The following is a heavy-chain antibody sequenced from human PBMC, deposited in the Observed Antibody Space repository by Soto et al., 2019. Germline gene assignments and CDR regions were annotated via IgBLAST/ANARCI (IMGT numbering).Heavy chain of an antibody. CDR3: ARGGTTGGLDV. Sequence: QVQLVESGGGVVQPGTSLRVSCVGSGFTFRSYVIHWVRQAPGKGLEWVALTSYDGSDKYYGDSVRGRFTISRDNSRNTVELQMDILRLEDTALSYCARGGTTGGLDVWGQGTLVSVSS. CDR2: TSYDGSDK. D-gene: IGHD3-16*01. CDR1: GFTFRSYV. V-gene: IGHV3-30*19. J-gene: IGHJ1*01.